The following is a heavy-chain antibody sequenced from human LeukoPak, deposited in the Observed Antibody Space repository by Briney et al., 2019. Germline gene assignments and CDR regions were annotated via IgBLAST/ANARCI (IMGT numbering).Heavy chain of an antibody. Sequence: PGGSLRLSCAASGFSFSSFRMHWVRHAPGKGLVWVSRINTDGSSIIYADPVKGRFTISRDNAKNTLYPQMNSLRAEDTAVYYCATLRGGSNTLDFWGQGTLVTVSS. CDR2: INTDGSSI. CDR3: ATLRGGSNTLDF. J-gene: IGHJ4*02. D-gene: IGHD2-15*01. CDR1: GFSFSSFR. V-gene: IGHV3-74*01.